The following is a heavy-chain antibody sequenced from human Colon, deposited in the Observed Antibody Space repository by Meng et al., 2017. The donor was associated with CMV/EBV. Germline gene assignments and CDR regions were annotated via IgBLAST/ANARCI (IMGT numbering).Heavy chain of an antibody. D-gene: IGHD4-23*01. V-gene: IGHV1-18*01. J-gene: IGHJ4*02. CDR1: YTFTSYG. CDR3: ARDLRVGARVATFPFDK. CDR2: ISPYNGNT. Sequence: YTFTSYGINWVRQAPGQGLEWMGWISPYNGNTNHAQKLQGRVTMTTDTSTRTAYMELRSLRSDDTAVYYCARDLRVGARVATFPFDKWGQGTLVTVSS.